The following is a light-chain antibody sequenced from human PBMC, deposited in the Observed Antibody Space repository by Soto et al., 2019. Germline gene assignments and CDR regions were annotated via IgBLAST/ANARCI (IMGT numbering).Light chain of an antibody. CDR2: QDT. V-gene: IGLV3-1*01. Sequence: SYELTQPPSVSVSPGQTVSISCSGNDLGHKYVSWYQQKAGQSPVLVIYQDTKRPSGIPERFSGSDSGNTATLTISGTQAMDEADYYCSLYTSENTYVFGTGTKLTVL. CDR3: SLYTSENTYV. J-gene: IGLJ1*01. CDR1: DLGHKY.